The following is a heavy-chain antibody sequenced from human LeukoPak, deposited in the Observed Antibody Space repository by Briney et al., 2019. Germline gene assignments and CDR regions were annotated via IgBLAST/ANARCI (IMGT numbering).Heavy chain of an antibody. CDR1: GSTFSSPW. V-gene: IGHV3-74*01. D-gene: IGHD6-13*01. CDR3: ARDSSYSMDV. CDR2: INSDGSST. Sequence: GGSLRLSCAASGSTFSSPWMHWVRQAPGKGLVWVSHINSDGSSTSYADSVKGRFTISRDNAKNTVYLQMNSLRAEDTAVYYCARDSSYSMDVWGQGTTVTVSS. J-gene: IGHJ6*02.